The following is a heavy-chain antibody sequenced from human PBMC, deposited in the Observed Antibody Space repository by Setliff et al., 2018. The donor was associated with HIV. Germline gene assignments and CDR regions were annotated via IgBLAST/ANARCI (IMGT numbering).Heavy chain of an antibody. CDR2: MNPKTGST. CDR3: ARIAVGGSHGPDYHMDV. D-gene: IGHD6-13*01. V-gene: IGHV1-8*03. CDR1: GYTFNNFD. Sequence: ASVKVSCKASGYTFNNFDINWVRQTAGQGLEWVGWMNPKTGSTGYAHRFQGRVSITRSTSTGTAYMELTGLKPEDTAAYFCARIAVGGSHGPDYHMDVWGGGTMVTVSS. J-gene: IGHJ6*03.